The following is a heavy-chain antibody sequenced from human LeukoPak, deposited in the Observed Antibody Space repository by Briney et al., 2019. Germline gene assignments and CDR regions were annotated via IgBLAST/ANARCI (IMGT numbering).Heavy chain of an antibody. J-gene: IGHJ4*02. V-gene: IGHV4-59*01. CDR1: GFTFSSYW. D-gene: IGHD3-9*01. CDR2: IYYSGST. Sequence: GSLRLSCAASGFTFSSYWMSWVRQAPGKGLEWIGYIYYSGSTNYNPSLKSRVTISVDTSKNQFSLKLSSVTAADTAVYYCARAYYDILTGYYNDYWGQGTLVTVSS. CDR3: ARAYYDILTGYYNDY.